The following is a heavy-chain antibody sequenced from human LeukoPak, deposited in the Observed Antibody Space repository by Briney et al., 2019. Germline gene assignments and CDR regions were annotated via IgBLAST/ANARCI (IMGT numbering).Heavy chain of an antibody. CDR3: ARRTDSKCFDL. D-gene: IGHD2-2*01. CDR2: ITGSGDKT. CDR1: GFTFSSYA. J-gene: IGHJ4*02. V-gene: IGHV3-23*01. Sequence: GGSLRLSCAASGFTFSSYAMSWVRQAPGKGLECASSITGSGDKTYYADSVKGRFTISRDNPKNTLFLQMNSLRVEDTAVYYCARRTDSKCFDLWGQGTLVTVSS.